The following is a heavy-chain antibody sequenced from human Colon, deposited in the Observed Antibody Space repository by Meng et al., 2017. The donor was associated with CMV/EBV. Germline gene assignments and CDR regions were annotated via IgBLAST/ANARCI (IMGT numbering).Heavy chain of an antibody. CDR2: INPNSGGT. Sequence: LVQAGAEVKNPGASVTVSCNASEYTFTGYYMHWVRQAPGQGLEWMGWINPNSGGTNYAQKFQGRVTMTRETSITTAYMELSRLRSDDTAVYYCARDWYPGDRRGSFDYWGQGTLVTVSS. J-gene: IGHJ4*02. V-gene: IGHV1-2*02. D-gene: IGHD3-22*01. CDR3: ARDWYPGDRRGSFDY. CDR1: EYTFTGYY.